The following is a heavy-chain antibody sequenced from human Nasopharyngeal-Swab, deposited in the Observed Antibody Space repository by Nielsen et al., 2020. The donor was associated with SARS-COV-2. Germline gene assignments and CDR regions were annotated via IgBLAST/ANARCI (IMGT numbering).Heavy chain of an antibody. D-gene: IGHD3-9*01. Sequence: GGSLRLSCAASGFTFSSYAMSWVRQAPGQGLEWVSAISGSGGSTYYADSVKGRFTISRDNSKNTLYLQMNSLRAEDTAVYYCAKDHDILTGYYKGAGAFDIWGQGTMVTVSS. V-gene: IGHV3-23*01. CDR2: ISGSGGST. J-gene: IGHJ3*02. CDR3: AKDHDILTGYYKGAGAFDI. CDR1: GFTFSSYA.